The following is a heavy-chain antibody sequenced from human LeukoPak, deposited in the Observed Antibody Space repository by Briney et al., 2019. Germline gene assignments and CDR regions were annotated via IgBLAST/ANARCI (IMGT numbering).Heavy chain of an antibody. J-gene: IGHJ4*02. D-gene: IGHD3-3*01. CDR1: GFVFRNYF. CDR3: ATDRGWRTSGYYLYYFEY. CDR2: MKNDGSER. Sequence: GGSLRLSCAASGFVFRNYFMSWVRQAPGKGLEWVASMKNDGSERYYVDSVRGRYTISRDNTKNSLFLQMSSLRAEDTAVYYCATDRGWRTSGYYLYYFEYWGQGTLVTFSS. V-gene: IGHV3-7*01.